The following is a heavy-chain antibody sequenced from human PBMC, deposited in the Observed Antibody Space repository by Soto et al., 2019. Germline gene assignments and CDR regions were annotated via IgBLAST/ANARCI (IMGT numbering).Heavy chain of an antibody. CDR2: IYPGDSDT. CDR3: ARTRADPYYYYYMDV. J-gene: IGHJ6*03. CDR1: GYSFTSYW. Sequence: GESLKISCKGSGYSFTSYWIGWVCQMPGKGLEWMGIIYPGDSDTRYSPSFQGQVTISADKSISTAYLQWSSLKASDTAMYYCARTRADPYYYYYMDVWGKGTTVTVSS. V-gene: IGHV5-51*01.